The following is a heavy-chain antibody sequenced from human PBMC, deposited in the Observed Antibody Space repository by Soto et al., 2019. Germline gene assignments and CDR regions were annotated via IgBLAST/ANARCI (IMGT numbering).Heavy chain of an antibody. J-gene: IGHJ3*02. CDR2: ISSSSSTI. D-gene: IGHD6-6*01. CDR3: ARSGSLEYSSPYDAFDI. CDR1: GFTFSSYS. Sequence: GGSLRLSCAASGFTFSSYSMNWVRQAPGKGLEWVSYISSSSSTIYYADSVKCRFTISRVNAKNSLYLQMNSLRDEDTAVYYCARSGSLEYSSPYDAFDIWGQGTMGTVSS. V-gene: IGHV3-48*02.